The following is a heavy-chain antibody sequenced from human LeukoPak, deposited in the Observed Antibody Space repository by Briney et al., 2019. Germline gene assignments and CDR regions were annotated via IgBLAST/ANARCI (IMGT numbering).Heavy chain of an antibody. CDR2: ISSSSSYI. CDR1: GFTFSSYS. J-gene: IGHJ4*02. Sequence: GGSLRLSCAASGFTFSSYSMNWVRQAPGKGLEWVSSISSSSSYIYYAESVKGRFTISRDNAKNSLYLQMKSLRAEDTAVYYCARALRFLEWPSPFDYWGQGTLVTVSS. CDR3: ARALRFLEWPSPFDY. D-gene: IGHD3-3*01. V-gene: IGHV3-21*01.